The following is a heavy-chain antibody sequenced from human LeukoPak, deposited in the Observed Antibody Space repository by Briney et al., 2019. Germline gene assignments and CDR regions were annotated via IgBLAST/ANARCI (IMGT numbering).Heavy chain of an antibody. CDR1: GFTFSSYS. Sequence: GGSLRLSCAASGFTFSSYSMNWVRQAPGKGLEWVSSISSSSSYIYYADSVKGRFTISRDNAKNSLYLQMNSLRAEDTAVYYCAREAYSGSYKTLKAYYYYYMDVWGKGTTVTVSS. CDR3: AREAYSGSYKTLKAYYYYYMDV. D-gene: IGHD1-26*01. J-gene: IGHJ6*03. CDR2: ISSSSSYI. V-gene: IGHV3-21*01.